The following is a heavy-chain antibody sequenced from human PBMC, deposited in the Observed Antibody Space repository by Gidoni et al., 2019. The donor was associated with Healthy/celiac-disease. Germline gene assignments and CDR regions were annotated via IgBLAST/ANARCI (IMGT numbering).Heavy chain of an antibody. Sequence: EVQLVESGGGLVQPGGSLRLSCAASGFTFRSYEMNWVRQAPGKGLEWVSYISSSGSTIYYADSVKGRFTISRDNAKNSLYLQMNSLRAEDTAVYYCARDQGYYDSSGYFDYWGQGTLVTVSS. CDR1: GFTFRSYE. CDR3: ARDQGYYDSSGYFDY. CDR2: ISSSGSTI. J-gene: IGHJ4*02. D-gene: IGHD3-22*01. V-gene: IGHV3-48*03.